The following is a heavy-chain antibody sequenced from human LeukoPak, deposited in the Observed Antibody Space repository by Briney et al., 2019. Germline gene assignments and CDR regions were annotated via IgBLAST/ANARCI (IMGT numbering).Heavy chain of an antibody. Sequence: GGSLRLSCVASGFTFSSFQMNWVRQAPGKGLEWVSYISSSGSIMFYADSVKGRFTISRDNAKNSLYLHMNSLRAEDTAVYYCARTPTYYDILTDYPYYFDYWGQGTLVTVSS. V-gene: IGHV3-48*03. D-gene: IGHD3-9*01. J-gene: IGHJ4*02. CDR2: ISSSGSIM. CDR1: GFTFSSFQ. CDR3: ARTPTYYDILTDYPYYFDY.